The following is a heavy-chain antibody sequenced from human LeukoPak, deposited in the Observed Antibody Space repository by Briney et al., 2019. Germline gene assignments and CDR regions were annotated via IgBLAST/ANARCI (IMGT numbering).Heavy chain of an antibody. V-gene: IGHV7-4-1*02. CDR2: INTNSGNP. J-gene: IGHJ4*02. CDR1: GYTFTSYA. D-gene: IGHD3-22*01. Sequence: ASVKVSCMASGYTFTSYAMNWVRQAPGQGLEWMGWINTNSGNPTYAQGFTGRFVFSLDTSVSTAYLQINSLEAEDTAVYYCARYYYGSFDYWGQGTLVTVSS. CDR3: ARYYYGSFDY.